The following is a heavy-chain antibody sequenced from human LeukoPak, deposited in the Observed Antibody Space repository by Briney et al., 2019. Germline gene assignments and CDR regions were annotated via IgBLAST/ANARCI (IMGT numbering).Heavy chain of an antibody. D-gene: IGHD3-22*01. CDR3: ARSYDSSGYYWGDFDY. CDR2: INHSGST. V-gene: IGHV4-34*01. J-gene: IGHJ4*02. Sequence: SETLSLTCAVYGGSFSGYYWSWIRQPPGKGLEWIGEINHSGSTNYNPSLKSRVTISVDTSKNQFSLKLSSVTAADTAVYYCARSYDSSGYYWGDFDYWGQGTLVTVSS. CDR1: GGSFSGYY.